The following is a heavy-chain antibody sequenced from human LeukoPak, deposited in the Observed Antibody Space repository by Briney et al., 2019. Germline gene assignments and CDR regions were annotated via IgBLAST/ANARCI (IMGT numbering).Heavy chain of an antibody. V-gene: IGHV4-34*01. CDR1: GGSFSGYY. D-gene: IGHD3-22*01. CDR2: INHGGST. CDR3: ARGPPTKYYEGSGYYIFDY. J-gene: IGHJ4*02. Sequence: SETLSLTCAVYGGSFSGYYWTWIRQPPGKGLEWIGEINHGGSTNYNTSLKSRVTISVDTSKNEFSLKLSSVTAADTAVYYCARGPPTKYYEGSGYYIFDYWGQGTLVTVSS.